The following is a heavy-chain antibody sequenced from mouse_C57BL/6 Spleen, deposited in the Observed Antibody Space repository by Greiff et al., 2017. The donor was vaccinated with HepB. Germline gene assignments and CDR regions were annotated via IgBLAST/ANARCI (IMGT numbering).Heavy chain of an antibody. D-gene: IGHD2-5*01. CDR1: GYTFTSYW. CDR3: ARYGAYYSNYDGYFDV. V-gene: IGHV1-50*01. J-gene: IGHJ1*03. CDR2: IDPSDSYT. Sequence: QVQLKQPGAELVKPGASVKLSCKASGYTFTSYWMQWVKQRPGQGLEWIGEIDPSDSYTNYNQKFKGKATLTVDTSSSTAYMQLSSLTSEDSAVYYCARYGAYYSNYDGYFDVWGTGTTVTVSS.